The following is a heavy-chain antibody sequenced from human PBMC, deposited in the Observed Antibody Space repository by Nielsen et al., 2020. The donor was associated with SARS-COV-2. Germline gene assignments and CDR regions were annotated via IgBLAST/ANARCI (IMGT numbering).Heavy chain of an antibody. CDR3: ARLQSSTGGGMDV. J-gene: IGHJ6*02. D-gene: IGHD6-13*01. CDR1: GYNFATYW. V-gene: IGHV5-51*01. CDR2: VYPVDSDT. Sequence: GESLKISCQGSGYNFATYWIAWVLQMPGKGLEWRGVVYPVDSDTRYSPSFQGQFIISFDKSITTAYLQWNSLQASDSAMYYCARLQSSTGGGMDVWGQGTAVTVSS.